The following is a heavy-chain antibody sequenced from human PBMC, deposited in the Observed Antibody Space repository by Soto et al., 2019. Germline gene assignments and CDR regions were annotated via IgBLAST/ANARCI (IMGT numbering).Heavy chain of an antibody. D-gene: IGHD5-12*01. V-gene: IGHV1-69*08. CDR1: GGTFSTSS. CDR3: ARSSRDGYNFYFDY. CDR2: IIPLLDTV. J-gene: IGHJ4*02. Sequence: GASVKVSCKAGGTFSTSSITWVRQAPGQGLEWMGRIIPLLDTVDYAQKFQGRVTITADKSTNTAYMDLTRLTFEDTAVYYCARSSRDGYNFYFDYWGQGTLVTVSS.